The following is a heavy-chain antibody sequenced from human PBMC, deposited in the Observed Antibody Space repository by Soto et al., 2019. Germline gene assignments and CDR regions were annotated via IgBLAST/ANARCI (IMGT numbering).Heavy chain of an antibody. CDR2: ISGSGGSR. V-gene: IGHV3-23*01. Sequence: EVQLLESGGGLVQPGGSLRLSCAASGFTFSTYAMSWVRQAPGKGLEWVSAISGSGGSRNYADSVKGRFTISRDNSNNTLYLQMNSLRAEDTAVYYCAKRHRESSSWYLNWFDAWGQGTLVTVSS. CDR1: GFTFSTYA. J-gene: IGHJ5*02. D-gene: IGHD6-13*01. CDR3: AKRHRESSSWYLNWFDA.